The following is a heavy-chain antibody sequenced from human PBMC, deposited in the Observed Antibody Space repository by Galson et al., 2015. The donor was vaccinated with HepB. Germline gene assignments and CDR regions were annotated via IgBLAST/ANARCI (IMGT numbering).Heavy chain of an antibody. CDR2: INHSGST. Sequence: SETLSLTCAVYGGSFSGYYWSWIRQPPGKGLEWIGEINHSGSTNYNPSLKSRVTISVDTSKNQFSLKLSSVTAADTAVYYCARFRRVVVPAAGWRGRYFDLWGRGTLVTVSS. D-gene: IGHD2-2*01. V-gene: IGHV4-34*01. CDR1: GGSFSGYY. CDR3: ARFRRVVVPAAGWRGRYFDL. J-gene: IGHJ2*01.